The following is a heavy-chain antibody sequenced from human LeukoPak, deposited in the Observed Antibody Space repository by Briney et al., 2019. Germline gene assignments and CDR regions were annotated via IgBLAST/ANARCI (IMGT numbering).Heavy chain of an antibody. CDR1: GVSITNYY. Sequence: SETLSLTCTVSGVSITNYYWNWIRQPAGKGLEWIGRMYISGSTNYNPSLKSRVTMSIDTSKNQFSLRLSSVTAADTAVYYCARWDCNSIDYWGQGTLVTVSS. V-gene: IGHV4-4*07. CDR2: MYISGST. D-gene: IGHD2/OR15-2a*01. J-gene: IGHJ4*02. CDR3: ARWDCNSIDY.